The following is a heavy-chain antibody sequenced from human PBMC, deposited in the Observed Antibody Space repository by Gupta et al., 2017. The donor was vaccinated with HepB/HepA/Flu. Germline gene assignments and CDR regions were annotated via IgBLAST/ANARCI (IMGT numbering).Heavy chain of an antibody. V-gene: IGHV3-9*01. D-gene: IGHD6-19*01. J-gene: IGHJ4*02. CDR1: GFPFDDYA. Sequence: EVQLVESGGGLVQPGRSLRLSCAASGFPFDDYALHWVRQAPGKGLEWVSGISWNSGSIGYADSVKGRFTISRDNAKNSLYLQMNSLRAEDTALYYCAKDITVVAGPFDYWGQGTLVTVSS. CDR3: AKDITVVAGPFDY. CDR2: ISWNSGSI.